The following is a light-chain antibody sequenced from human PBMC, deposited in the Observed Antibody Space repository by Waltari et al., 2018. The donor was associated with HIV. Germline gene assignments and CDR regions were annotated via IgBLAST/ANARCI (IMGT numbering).Light chain of an antibody. Sequence: IQMTQSPSSLSASVVDRVTITCRASQSISDYLNWYQQKPGKAPNLLIYAASSLQSGVPSRFSGSGSGTDFTLTISSLQPEDFATYYCQQTYSTPWTFGQGTKVEIK. CDR2: AAS. V-gene: IGKV1-39*01. CDR1: QSISDY. J-gene: IGKJ1*01. CDR3: QQTYSTPWT.